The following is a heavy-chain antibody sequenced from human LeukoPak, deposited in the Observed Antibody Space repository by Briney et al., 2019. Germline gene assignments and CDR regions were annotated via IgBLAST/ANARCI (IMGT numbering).Heavy chain of an antibody. Sequence: GRSLRLSSTASGFTFGDSAMSWVRQAPGKGLEWVGFIRSKAYGGTTEYAASVKGRFTISRDDSKSIAYLQMNSLKAEDTAVYYCTRYGGNSFSYWGQGTLVTVSS. CDR1: GFTFGDSA. CDR3: TRYGGNSFSY. V-gene: IGHV3-49*04. D-gene: IGHD4-23*01. CDR2: IRSKAYGGTT. J-gene: IGHJ4*02.